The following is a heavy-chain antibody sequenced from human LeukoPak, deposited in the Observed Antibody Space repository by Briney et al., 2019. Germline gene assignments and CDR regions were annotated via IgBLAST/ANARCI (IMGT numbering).Heavy chain of an antibody. D-gene: IGHD3-16*01. CDR3: AKDGSGAYFHTWFDP. CDR1: GGSISGDH. Sequence: SETLSLTCTVSGGSISGDHWSWIRQSAEKGLEWIGHIYTSGSTYYNPSLKSRVTMSIDTSKNQFSLKLISVTAADTAVYYCAKDGSGAYFHTWFDPWGQGTLVTVSS. V-gene: IGHV4-4*07. J-gene: IGHJ5*02. CDR2: IYTSGST.